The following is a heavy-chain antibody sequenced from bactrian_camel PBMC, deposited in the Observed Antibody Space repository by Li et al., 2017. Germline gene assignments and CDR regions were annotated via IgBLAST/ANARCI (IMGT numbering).Heavy chain of an antibody. D-gene: IGHD5*01. CDR1: GFTFSNYW. CDR3: AKLGTRWSEFPY. Sequence: HVQLVESGGGLVQPGGSLSLSCAASGFTFSNYWMYWVRQAPGKGLEWISTILSRSGTTFYASSVKGRFTISRDDPRNTLYLQMDDLKPEDTAVYYCAKLGTRWSEFPYWGQGTQVTVS. J-gene: IGHJ4*01. V-gene: IGHV3S1*01. CDR2: ILSRSGTT.